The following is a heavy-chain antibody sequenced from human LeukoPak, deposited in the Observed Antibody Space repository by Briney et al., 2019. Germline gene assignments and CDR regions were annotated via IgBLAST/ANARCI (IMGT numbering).Heavy chain of an antibody. J-gene: IGHJ4*02. D-gene: IGHD2-15*01. CDR2: FHYTGNT. Sequence: PSETLSLTCTVCGDSLSLYYASCIRQPPGKGREYIGFFHYTGNTNYTSLTYNPSLNPPLTLSLNMSWNQYSPGLTLGSSPDTAVYYCARGGNCRSSACYSFPGGTFDRWGQGILVTVSS. CDR1: GDSLSLYY. CDR3: ARGGNCRSSACYSFPGGTFDR. V-gene: IGHV4-59*01.